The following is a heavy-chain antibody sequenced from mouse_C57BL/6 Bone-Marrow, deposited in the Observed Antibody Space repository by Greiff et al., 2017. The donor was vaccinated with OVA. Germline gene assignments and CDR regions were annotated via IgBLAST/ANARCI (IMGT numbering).Heavy chain of an antibody. CDR3: ARVITTVVARRYFDV. J-gene: IGHJ1*03. CDR2: IYPGDGDT. D-gene: IGHD1-1*01. CDR1: GYAFSSYW. V-gene: IGHV1-80*01. Sequence: VQLQQSGAELVKPGASVKISCKASGYAFSSYWMNWVKQRPGKGLEWIGQIYPGDGDTNYNGKFKGKATLTADKSSSTAYMQLSSLTSEDSAVYFCARVITTVVARRYFDVWGTGTTVTVSS.